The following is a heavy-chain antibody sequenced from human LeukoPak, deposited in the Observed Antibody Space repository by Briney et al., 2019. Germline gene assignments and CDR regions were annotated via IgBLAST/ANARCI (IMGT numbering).Heavy chain of an antibody. V-gene: IGHV4-59*01. Sequence: SETLSLTCTVSGGSINSYYWSWIRQPPEKGLEWIGYIYYSGSTSYNPPLKGRVTISLDTSKSQFSLRLSSVTAADTAVYYCARDLHLGWYGFDYWGQGTLVAVSS. CDR2: IYYSGST. CDR1: GGSINSYY. CDR3: ARDLHLGWYGFDY. D-gene: IGHD6-19*01. J-gene: IGHJ4*02.